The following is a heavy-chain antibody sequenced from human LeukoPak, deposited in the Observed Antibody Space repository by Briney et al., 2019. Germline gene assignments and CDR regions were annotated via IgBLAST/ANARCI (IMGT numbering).Heavy chain of an antibody. D-gene: IGHD3-10*01. CDR2: INPNGGGT. V-gene: IGHV1-2*02. CDR3: ARTRYGSQYYFDY. CDR1: GYTFTGYY. J-gene: IGHJ4*02. Sequence: GASVKVSCKASGYTFTGYYMHWVRQAPGQGLEWMGWINPNGGGTYYAQKFQDRVTMTRDTSISTAYMELSRLISDDTAVYYCARTRYGSQYYFDYWGQGTLVTVSS.